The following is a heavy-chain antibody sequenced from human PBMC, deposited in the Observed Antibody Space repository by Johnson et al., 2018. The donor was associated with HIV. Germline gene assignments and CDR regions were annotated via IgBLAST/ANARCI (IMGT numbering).Heavy chain of an antibody. CDR1: GFTFSSYA. J-gene: IGHJ3*02. CDR3: ASTDDAFDI. V-gene: IGHV3-30-3*01. CDR2: IPYDGSNK. D-gene: IGHD4-17*01. Sequence: QVQLVESGGGVVQPGRSLRLSCAASGFTFSSYAMHWVRQAPGKGLEWVAVIPYDGSNKYYADSVKGRFTISRDNSKNTLYLQLNSLRVEDTAVYYCASTDDAFDIWGQGTMVTVSS.